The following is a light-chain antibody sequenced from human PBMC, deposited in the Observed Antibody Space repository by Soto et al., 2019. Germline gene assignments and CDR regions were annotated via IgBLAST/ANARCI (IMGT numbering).Light chain of an antibody. V-gene: IGLV1-40*01. CDR1: SPNIGAIYD. CDR2: GNS. CDR3: QSYDSSLSGWV. Sequence: QSVLTQPPSVSGAPGQRVTISCTGSSPNIGAIYDVQWYQQLPGTAPKLHIYGNSNRPSGVPDRFSGSKSGTSASLAITGLQAEDEADYYCQSYDSSLSGWVFGGGTKPTVL. J-gene: IGLJ3*02.